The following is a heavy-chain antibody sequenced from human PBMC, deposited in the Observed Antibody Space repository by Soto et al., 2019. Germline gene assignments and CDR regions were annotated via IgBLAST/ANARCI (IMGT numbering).Heavy chain of an antibody. V-gene: IGHV4-31*03. Sequence: SETLSLTCTVSGGSITTGGYYWSWIRQLPGKGLEWIGHRYYSESTYYNPSLKSRVSISLDTSKNQFSLKLSFVTAADTAMYYCARTKCSGGSCYSWSLDYWGQGTPVTSPQ. J-gene: IGHJ4*02. CDR2: RYYSEST. CDR3: ARTKCSGGSCYSWSLDY. D-gene: IGHD2-15*01. CDR1: GGSITTGGYY.